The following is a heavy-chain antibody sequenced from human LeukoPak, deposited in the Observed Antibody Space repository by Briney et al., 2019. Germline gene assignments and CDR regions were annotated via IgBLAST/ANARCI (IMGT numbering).Heavy chain of an antibody. CDR1: GGSISSYY. J-gene: IGHJ5*02. CDR3: ARGYSSGWYRFDP. CDR2: IYYSGST. Sequence: KPSETLSLTCTVSGGSISSYYWSWIRQPPGKGLEWSGDIYYSGSTNYNPSLKSRVTISVDTSKNHFPLKLSSVTSADTAVYYCARGYSSGWYRFDPWGQGTLVTVSS. D-gene: IGHD6-19*01. V-gene: IGHV4-59*01.